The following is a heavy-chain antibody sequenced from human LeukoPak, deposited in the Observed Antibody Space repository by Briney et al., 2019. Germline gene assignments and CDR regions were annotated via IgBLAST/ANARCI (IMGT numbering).Heavy chain of an antibody. J-gene: IGHJ4*02. V-gene: IGHV3-21*01. CDR3: ARDHPGYSYGHDY. CDR2: ISSSSSYI. D-gene: IGHD5-18*01. Sequence: GGSLRLSCAASGFTFSSYSMNWVRRAPGKGLEWVSSISSSSSYIYYADSVKGRFTISRDNAKNSLYLQMNSLRAEDTAVYYCARDHPGYSYGHDYWGQGTLVTVSS. CDR1: GFTFSSYS.